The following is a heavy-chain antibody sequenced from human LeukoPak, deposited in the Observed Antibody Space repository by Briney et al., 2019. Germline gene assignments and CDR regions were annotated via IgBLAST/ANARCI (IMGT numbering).Heavy chain of an antibody. D-gene: IGHD1-7*01. Sequence: GGSLRPSCAASGFTFSSYGMHWVRQAPGKGLEWVAVISYDGSNKYYADSVKGRFTISRDNSKNTLYLQMNSLRAEDTAVYYCAEETYNWNYDYYFDYWGQGTLVTVSS. CDR3: AEETYNWNYDYYFDY. J-gene: IGHJ4*02. CDR1: GFTFSSYG. V-gene: IGHV3-30*18. CDR2: ISYDGSNK.